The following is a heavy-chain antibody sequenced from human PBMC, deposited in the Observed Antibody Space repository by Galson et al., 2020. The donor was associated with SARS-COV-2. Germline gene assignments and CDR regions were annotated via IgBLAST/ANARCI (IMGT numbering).Heavy chain of an antibody. Sequence: TGGSLRLSCAASGFTFSRYAMHWVRQAPGKGLEWVAVISYDGSNKCYADSVKGRFTISRDNSKNTLYLQMNSLRAEDTAVYYCASLSFYDSSGYYYGLNYWGQGTLVTVSS. V-gene: IGHV3-30-3*01. J-gene: IGHJ4*02. CDR3: ASLSFYDSSGYYYGLNY. CDR1: GFTFSRYA. D-gene: IGHD3-22*01. CDR2: ISYDGSNK.